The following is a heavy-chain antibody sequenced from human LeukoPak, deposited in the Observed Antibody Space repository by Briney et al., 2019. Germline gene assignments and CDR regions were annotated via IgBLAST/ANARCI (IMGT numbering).Heavy chain of an antibody. CDR2: INHSGST. CDR1: GGSFSGYY. V-gene: IGHV4-34*01. CDR3: ARGPAKPVSNDSSGYYSYYFDY. Sequence: SETLSLTCAVYGGSFSGYYWSWIRQPPGKGLEWIGEINHSGSTNYNPSLKSRVTISVDTSKNQFSLKLSSVTAADTAVYYCARGPAKPVSNDSSGYYSYYFDYWGQGTLVTVSS. J-gene: IGHJ4*02. D-gene: IGHD3-22*01.